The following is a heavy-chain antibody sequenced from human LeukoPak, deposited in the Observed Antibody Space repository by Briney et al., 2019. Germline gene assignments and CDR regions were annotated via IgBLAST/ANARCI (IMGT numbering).Heavy chain of an antibody. J-gene: IGHJ4*02. V-gene: IGHV1-46*01. CDR3: ARDSADYGDYDY. CDR1: GYTFTSYF. Sequence: ASVRVSCKASGYTFTSYFMHWVRQAPGQGLDWMGIINPSGGSTSYAQKFQGRVTMTRDTSTSTVYMELSSLRSEDTAVYYCARDSADYGDYDYWGQGTLVTVSS. D-gene: IGHD4-17*01. CDR2: INPSGGST.